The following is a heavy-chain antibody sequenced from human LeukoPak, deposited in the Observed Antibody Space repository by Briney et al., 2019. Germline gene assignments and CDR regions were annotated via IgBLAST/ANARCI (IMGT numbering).Heavy chain of an antibody. CDR2: ISSGGSTI. V-gene: IGHV3-11*01. J-gene: IGHJ3*02. CDR3: ARGLGIVMELRVSAFDI. CDR1: GFTFSDYY. D-gene: IGHD1-7*01. Sequence: NPGGSLRLSCAASGFTFSDYYMSWIRQAPGKGLEWISYISSGGSTIYYADSVRGQFTISRDNAKKSLYLQMNSLRAEDTAVYYCARGLGIVMELRVSAFDIWGQGTMVTVSS.